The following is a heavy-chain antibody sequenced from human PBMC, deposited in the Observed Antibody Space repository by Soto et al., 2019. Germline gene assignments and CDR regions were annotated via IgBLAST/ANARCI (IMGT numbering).Heavy chain of an antibody. CDR3: AKDRRGAYCSGGICYSPDY. Sequence: EVQLWEFGGGLVQPGGSLRLSCAVSGFTFSSHVMSWVRQAPGKGLEWVSAISGTGGTYYADSVKGRFTISRDNSKNALYLQMNNLRDEDTAVYYCAKDRRGAYCSGGICYSPDYWGQGTLVIVSS. CDR1: GFTFSSHV. D-gene: IGHD2-15*01. V-gene: IGHV3-23*01. CDR2: ISGTGGT. J-gene: IGHJ4*02.